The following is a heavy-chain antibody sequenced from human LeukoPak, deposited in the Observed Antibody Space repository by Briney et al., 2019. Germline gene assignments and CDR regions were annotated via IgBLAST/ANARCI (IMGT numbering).Heavy chain of an antibody. Sequence: SETLSLTCAVSGGSVSSANWWSWVRPPPGKGLEWIGEIYHNGNTNYNPSLRSRVTMSVDKSKNQLSLELRSVTAADTAVYYCARDSETASYGDYSDWGQGTLVTVSS. CDR3: ARDSETASYGDYSD. CDR2: IYHNGNT. J-gene: IGHJ1*01. CDR1: GGSVSSANW. D-gene: IGHD4-17*01. V-gene: IGHV4-4*02.